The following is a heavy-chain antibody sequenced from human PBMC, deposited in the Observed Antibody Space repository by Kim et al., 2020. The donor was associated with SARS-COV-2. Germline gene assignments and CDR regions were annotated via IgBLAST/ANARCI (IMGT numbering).Heavy chain of an antibody. J-gene: IGHJ5*02. D-gene: IGHD6-6*01. CDR2: A. CDR3: ARGCSSCWFDP. V-gene: IGHV1-69*04. Sequence: ANYAQKFQGRVTITADKSTSTAYMELSSLRSEDTAVYYCARGCSSCWFDPWGQGTLVTVSS.